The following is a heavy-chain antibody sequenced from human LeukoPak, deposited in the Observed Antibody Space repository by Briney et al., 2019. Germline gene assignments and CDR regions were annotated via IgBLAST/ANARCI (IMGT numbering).Heavy chain of an antibody. CDR1: GGSFSGYY. V-gene: IGHV4-34*01. J-gene: IGHJ4*02. Sequence: SETLSLTCAVYGGSFSGYYWSWIRQPPGKGLEWIGEINHSGSTNYNPSLTSRVTISVDTSKNQFSLKLSSVTAADTAVYYCARGRGRYYYDSSGYYYFDYWGQGTLVTVSS. CDR3: ARGRGRYYYDSSGYYYFDY. CDR2: INHSGST. D-gene: IGHD3-22*01.